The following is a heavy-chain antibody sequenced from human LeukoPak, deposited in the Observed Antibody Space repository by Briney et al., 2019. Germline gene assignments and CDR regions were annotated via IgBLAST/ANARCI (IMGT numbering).Heavy chain of an antibody. D-gene: IGHD3-22*01. CDR2: MYYSGST. J-gene: IGHJ4*02. CDR1: GGSISSYY. Sequence: PSETLSLTCTVSGGSISSYYWSWIRQPPGKGLEWIGYMYYSGSTNYNPSLKSRVTISVDTSKNQFSLKLSSVTAADTAVYYCASLFAYDSSGYYRSPLSDYWGQGTLVTVSS. V-gene: IGHV4-59*01. CDR3: ASLFAYDSSGYYRSPLSDY.